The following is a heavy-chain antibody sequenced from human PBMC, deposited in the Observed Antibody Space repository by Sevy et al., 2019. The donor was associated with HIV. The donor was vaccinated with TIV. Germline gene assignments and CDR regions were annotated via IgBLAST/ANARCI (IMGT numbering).Heavy chain of an antibody. D-gene: IGHD1-7*01. Sequence: SETLSLNCTVSGDSISSDYWSWIRQPPGKGLEWIGYVYHTGRTRYNPSLQSRVTISVGTSKSHFSLKLNSLTAADTAVYFCARGGNWNFWDNWGQGTLVTVSS. CDR1: GDSISSDY. CDR2: VYHTGRT. J-gene: IGHJ4*02. V-gene: IGHV4-59*01. CDR3: ARGGNWNFWDN.